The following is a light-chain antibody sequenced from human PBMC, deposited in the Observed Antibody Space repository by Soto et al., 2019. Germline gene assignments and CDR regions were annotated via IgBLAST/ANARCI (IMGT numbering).Light chain of an antibody. J-gene: IGKJ4*01. CDR2: AAS. CDR1: QSVSSSY. Sequence: EIVLTQSPVTLSLSPGERATLSCRASQSVSSSYLAWYQQKPGQAPRLLIYAASSRATGIPDRFSGSGSGTDFTLTISRLEPEDCGLYYCQQYGGSPLTFGGGTKVDIK. V-gene: IGKV3-20*01. CDR3: QQYGGSPLT.